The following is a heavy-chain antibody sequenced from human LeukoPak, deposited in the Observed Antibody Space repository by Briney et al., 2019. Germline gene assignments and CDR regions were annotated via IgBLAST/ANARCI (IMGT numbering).Heavy chain of an antibody. Sequence: PSETLSLTCSVSGDSISSYYWSWLRQPPGKGLEWVGYIYDSGSTNYNPSLKSRVTISVDTSKNQFSLKLSSVTAADTAVYYCARGRAYYYASGSQYYFDYWGQGTLVTVSS. CDR1: GDSISSYY. CDR3: ARGRAYYYASGSQYYFDY. V-gene: IGHV4-59*01. D-gene: IGHD3-10*01. J-gene: IGHJ4*02. CDR2: IYDSGST.